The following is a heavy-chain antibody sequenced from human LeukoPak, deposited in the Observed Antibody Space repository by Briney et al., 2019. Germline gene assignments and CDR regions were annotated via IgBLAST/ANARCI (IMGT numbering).Heavy chain of an antibody. Sequence: GGSLSLSCAASGFTFSRYAMSWVRQAPGKGLDWVSAISGSGGSKYYEDSVKGRFTISRDNSKDTLYLQLNSLRAEDTAVYYCAKDHSCSCNSNWHFDLWGRGTLVSVSS. J-gene: IGHJ2*01. V-gene: IGHV3-23*01. CDR1: GFTFSRYA. CDR3: AKDHSCSCNSNWHFDL. CDR2: ISGSGGSK. D-gene: IGHD2/OR15-2a*01.